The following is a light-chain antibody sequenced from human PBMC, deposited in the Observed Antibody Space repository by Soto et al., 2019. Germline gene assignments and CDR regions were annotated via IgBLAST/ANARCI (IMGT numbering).Light chain of an antibody. CDR3: SSYSSTNTRVV. J-gene: IGLJ2*01. V-gene: IGLV2-14*01. CDR2: EVI. CDR1: TSDIGDYNS. Sequence: QSALTQPASVSGSPGQSITISCTGTTSDIGDYNSVSWYQQHPGKAPKLMIYEVINRPSGVSNRISGSKSGNTASLTISGLQAEDEADYFCSSYSSTNTRVVFGGGTQLTVL.